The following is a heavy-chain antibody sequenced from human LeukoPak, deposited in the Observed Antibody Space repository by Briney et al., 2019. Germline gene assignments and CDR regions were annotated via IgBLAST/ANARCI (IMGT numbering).Heavy chain of an antibody. D-gene: IGHD6-13*01. Sequence: SETLSLTCTVSGGSISSSSYYWGWIRQPPGKGLEWIGTIYYSGSTYYNPSLKSRVTISVDTSKKQLSLKLTSVTAADTAVYYCANIASSSWYHWFDPWGQGTLVTVSS. V-gene: IGHV4-39*01. CDR3: ANIASSSWYHWFDP. J-gene: IGHJ5*02. CDR1: GGSISSSSYY. CDR2: IYYSGST.